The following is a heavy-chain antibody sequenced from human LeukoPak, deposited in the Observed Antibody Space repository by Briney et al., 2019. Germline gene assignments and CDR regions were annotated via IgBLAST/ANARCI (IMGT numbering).Heavy chain of an antibody. D-gene: IGHD6-6*01. CDR1: GFTFDDYA. Sequence: GGSLRLSCAASGFTFDDYAMHWVRQAPGKGLEWVSGINWNGGKIGYADSVKGRFTISRDSAKSSLYLQMNTLRAEDMAFYYCAKALSSSFTGSSWEYWGQGTLVTVSS. CDR2: INWNGGKI. V-gene: IGHV3-9*03. J-gene: IGHJ4*02. CDR3: AKALSSSFTGSSWEY.